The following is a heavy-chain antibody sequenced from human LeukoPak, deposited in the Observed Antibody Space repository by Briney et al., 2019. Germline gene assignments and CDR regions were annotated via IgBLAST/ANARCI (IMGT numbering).Heavy chain of an antibody. V-gene: IGHV3-74*01. D-gene: IGHD3-10*01. Sequence: GGSLRLSCEASGFTFRNYWLHWVRQAPGKGLVWISRITGDGSSTTYADPVKGRFTISRDNAKNTLYLQMNSLRPEDTAVYYCARDVSYTADYWGQGTLVTVSS. CDR1: GFTFRNYW. CDR2: ITGDGSST. CDR3: ARDVSYTADY. J-gene: IGHJ4*02.